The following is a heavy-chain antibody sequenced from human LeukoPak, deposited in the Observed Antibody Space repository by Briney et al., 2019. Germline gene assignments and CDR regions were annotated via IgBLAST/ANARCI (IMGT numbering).Heavy chain of an antibody. CDR2: IDYSGNT. CDR1: GGSISSYY. D-gene: IGHD3-22*01. Sequence: SETLSLTCTVSGGSISSYYWNWIRQPPGKGLEWIGSIDYSGNTYYKPSLKSRVTMAVDTSKNQFSLRLTSVTAADTAVYYCARRVEWELLAYDVFDIWGQGTMVTVSS. J-gene: IGHJ3*02. V-gene: IGHV4-39*07. CDR3: ARRVEWELLAYDVFDI.